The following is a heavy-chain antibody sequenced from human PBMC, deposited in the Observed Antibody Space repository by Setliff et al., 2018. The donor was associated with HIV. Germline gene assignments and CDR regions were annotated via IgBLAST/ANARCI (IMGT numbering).Heavy chain of an antibody. CDR1: RSTFNSHT. V-gene: IGHV1-69*02. CDR3: ARGVQSPPHYSYYYMDV. CDR2: IIPILGVA. D-gene: IGHD3-3*01. Sequence: GASVKVSCKASRSTFNSHTINWVRQAPGQGLDWMGRIIPILGVANYAQRFQGKVTITADKSTSTAYMELTSLRFDDTAMYYCARGVQSPPHYSYYYMDVWGEGTRVTVSS. J-gene: IGHJ6*03.